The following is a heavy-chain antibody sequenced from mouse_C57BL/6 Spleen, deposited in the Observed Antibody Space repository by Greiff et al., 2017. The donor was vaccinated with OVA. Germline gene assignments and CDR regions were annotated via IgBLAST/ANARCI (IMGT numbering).Heavy chain of an antibody. CDR1: GYAFTNYL. V-gene: IGHV1-54*01. CDR2: INPGSGGT. CDR3: ARKVYYGNYVGAMDY. J-gene: IGHJ4*01. Sequence: VQLQESGAELVRPGTSVKVSCKASGYAFTNYLIEWVKQRPGQGLEWIGVINPGSGGTNYNEKFKGKATLTADKSSSTAYMQLSSLTSEDSAVDFCARKVYYGNYVGAMDYWGQGTSVTVSS. D-gene: IGHD2-1*01.